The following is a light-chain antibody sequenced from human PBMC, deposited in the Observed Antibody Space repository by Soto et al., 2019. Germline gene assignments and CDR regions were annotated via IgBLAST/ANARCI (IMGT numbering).Light chain of an antibody. CDR2: DVS. Sequence: SVLTRPAYVSGSPGEAITISYNGTSSDVGGYNYVSWYQQHPGKAPKLMIFDVSNRPSGVSNRFSASKSGNTASLTISGLRAEDEADYYCSSYTSSSTVIFGGGTKVTVL. V-gene: IGLV2-14*01. CDR3: SSYTSSSTVI. J-gene: IGLJ2*01. CDR1: SSDVGGYNY.